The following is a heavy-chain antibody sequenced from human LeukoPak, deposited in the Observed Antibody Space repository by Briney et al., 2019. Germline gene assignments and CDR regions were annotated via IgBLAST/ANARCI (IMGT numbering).Heavy chain of an antibody. D-gene: IGHD5-12*01. CDR1: GYTFIGYY. Sequence: GASVKVSCQGSGYTFIGYYMHWVGQAPGQGVEWMGWINPNSGGTNYAQKVQGRVTKTRDTSISTAYMELSRLRSDDSVVYYCARGRGWLRLDFWGQGTLVTVSS. CDR3: ARGRGWLRLDF. V-gene: IGHV1-2*02. CDR2: INPNSGGT. J-gene: IGHJ4*02.